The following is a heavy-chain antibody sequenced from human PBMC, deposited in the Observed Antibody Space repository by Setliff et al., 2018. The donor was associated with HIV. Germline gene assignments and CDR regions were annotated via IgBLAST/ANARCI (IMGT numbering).Heavy chain of an antibody. CDR3: ARGGFYSSDYYLLDY. D-gene: IGHD6-19*01. CDR2: IHTSGNA. Sequence: SETLSLTCTVSGGSISSGTYFWSWIRQPAGKGLEWIGHIHTSGNANYNPSLNSRVTISVDTSKNHFSLKLSSVTAADTAVYYCARGGFYSSDYYLLDYWGQGTLVTVS. CDR1: GGSISSGTYF. J-gene: IGHJ4*02. V-gene: IGHV4-61*09.